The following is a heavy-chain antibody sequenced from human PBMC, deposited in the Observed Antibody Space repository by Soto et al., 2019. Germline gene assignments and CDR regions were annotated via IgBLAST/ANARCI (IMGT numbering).Heavy chain of an antibody. J-gene: IGHJ6*02. Sequence: TETLSLTCTDSGGSISSYYWSWIRQPAGKGLEWIGRIYTSGSTNYNPSLKSRVTMSVDTSKNQFSLKLSSVTAADTAVYYCARDGYYDILTGYNHYYYYGMDVWGQGTTVTVSS. D-gene: IGHD3-9*01. CDR2: IYTSGST. CDR1: GGSISSYY. V-gene: IGHV4-4*07. CDR3: ARDGYYDILTGYNHYYYYGMDV.